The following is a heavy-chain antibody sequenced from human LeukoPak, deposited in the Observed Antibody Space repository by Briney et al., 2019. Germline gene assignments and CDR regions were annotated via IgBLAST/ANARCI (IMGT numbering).Heavy chain of an antibody. V-gene: IGHV1-8*03. CDR3: ATSIYSNYGNFDY. CDR2: MNPNSGNT. CDR1: GYTFPNFD. J-gene: IGHJ4*02. Sequence: ASVQVSCKASGYTFPNFDINWVRQATGQGLEWMGWMNPNSGNTGSAQRFQGRVTFTSNTSIGTAYMELNSLTSDDTAVYYCATSIYSNYGNFDYWGQGTLVTVSS. D-gene: IGHD4-11*01.